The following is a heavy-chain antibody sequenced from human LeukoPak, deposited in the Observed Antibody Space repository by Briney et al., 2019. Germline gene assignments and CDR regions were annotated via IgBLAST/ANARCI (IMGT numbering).Heavy chain of an antibody. D-gene: IGHD6-13*01. Sequence: SETLSLTCTVSGGSISSYYWSWIRQPPGKGLEWIGYIYDSRNTDYNPSLKSRVTISIDTSKNRFSLRLTSVTAADTAVYYCASLRESSSWYYFDYWGQGTLVTVSS. CDR1: GGSISSYY. V-gene: IGHV4-59*01. CDR3: ASLRESSSWYYFDY. CDR2: IYDSRNT. J-gene: IGHJ4*02.